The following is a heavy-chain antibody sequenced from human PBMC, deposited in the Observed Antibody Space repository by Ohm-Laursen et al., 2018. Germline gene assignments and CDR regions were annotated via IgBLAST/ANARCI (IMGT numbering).Heavy chain of an antibody. D-gene: IGHD3-10*01. CDR3: ARTFRDYYYYGMDV. CDR1: GFTFSSYE. Sequence: SLRLSCAASGFTFSSYEMNWVRQAPGKGLEWVSYISSSGTTIYYADSMKGRFTISRDNAKNSLYLQMNSLRAEDTAVYYCARTFRDYYYYGMDVWGQGTTVTVSS. V-gene: IGHV3-48*03. J-gene: IGHJ6*02. CDR2: ISSSGTTI.